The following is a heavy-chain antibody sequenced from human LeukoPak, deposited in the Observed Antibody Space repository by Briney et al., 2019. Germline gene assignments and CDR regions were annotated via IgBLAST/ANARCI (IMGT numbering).Heavy chain of an antibody. Sequence: PSETLSLTCTVSGDSINSLDLWSWVRQPPGKGLGWIGEMYLSGTTHSNPSVKSRVTISINKSKNQFFLNLSSVTAADTAVYYCAGLVGRYSSGLYYYYFDYWGQGTLVTVSS. D-gene: IGHD3-22*01. CDR1: GDSINSLDL. J-gene: IGHJ4*02. CDR2: MYLSGTT. CDR3: AGLVGRYSSGLYYYYFDY. V-gene: IGHV4-4*02.